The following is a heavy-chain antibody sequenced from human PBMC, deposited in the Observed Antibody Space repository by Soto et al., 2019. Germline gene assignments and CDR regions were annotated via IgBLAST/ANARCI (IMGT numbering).Heavy chain of an antibody. V-gene: IGHV3-23*01. J-gene: IGHJ5*02. D-gene: IGHD3-16*02. CDR3: AAPRAAVPHNRYFDP. CDR2: IGSGSRGT. CDR1: GFAFSNFA. Sequence: EAQLLESGGGLVQPGGSLRLSCSASGFAFSNFAMSWVRQAPGKGLEWVSAIGSGSRGTHYAESVEDRFTISRDDSKNTLYLHLNSLTAADTAVYYCAAPRAAVPHNRYFDPWGQGSQVTVSP.